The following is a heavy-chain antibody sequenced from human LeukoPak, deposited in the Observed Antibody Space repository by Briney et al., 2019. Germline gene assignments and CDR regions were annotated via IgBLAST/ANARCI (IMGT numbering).Heavy chain of an antibody. CDR2: INANSGAT. CDR1: GYTLTDYY. J-gene: IGHJ4*01. V-gene: IGHV1-2*02. Sequence: ASVTVSCKASGYTLTDYYLHWVRQAPGQGLKWMGWINANSGATDYAQSFQASVTMTRDTSIGSGYMELTGLESDDTAVYYCARCRRILGGLENAGDFFDYWGQGALVTVSS. CDR3: ARCRRILGGLENAGDFFDY. D-gene: IGHD3-16*01.